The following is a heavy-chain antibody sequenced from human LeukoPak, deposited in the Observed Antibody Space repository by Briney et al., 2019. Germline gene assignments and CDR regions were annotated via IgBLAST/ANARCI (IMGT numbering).Heavy chain of an antibody. D-gene: IGHD2-2*01. CDR1: GFTFSTYW. Sequence: GGSLRLSCSASGFTFSTYWMSWVRQAPGKGLEWVTVIYSGDSAHYADSVKGRFTISRDNSKNTLNLQMNSLRAEDTAVYHCARVGPDCSSTSCYDYWGQGTLVTVSS. CDR3: ARVGPDCSSTSCYDY. J-gene: IGHJ4*02. CDR2: IYSGDSA. V-gene: IGHV3-53*01.